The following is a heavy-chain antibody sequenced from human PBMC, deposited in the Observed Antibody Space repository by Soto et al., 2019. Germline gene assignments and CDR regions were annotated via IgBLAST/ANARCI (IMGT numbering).Heavy chain of an antibody. J-gene: IGHJ3*01. V-gene: IGHV3-74*01. D-gene: IGHD2-2*01. CDR1: GFTFSSNW. CDR2: INSDGSST. CDR3: ARDSYCIRISCHPEAIDF. Sequence: PGGSLRLSCAAPGFTFSSNWMHWVRQAPGKGLVWVSRINSDGSSTYYADSVKGRFTISRDNAKNSLYLQMNSLRAEDTAVYYCARDSYCIRISCHPEAIDFWGPATLVTVSS.